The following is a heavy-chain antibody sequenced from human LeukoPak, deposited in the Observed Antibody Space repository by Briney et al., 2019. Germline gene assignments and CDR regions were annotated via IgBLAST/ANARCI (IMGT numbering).Heavy chain of an antibody. Sequence: GGSLRLSCAASGFTFSYSWMSWVRQAPGKGLEWVANIKQDASEKYYADFVKGRFTISRDNAKNSLYLEMNSLRDEDTAVYYCARESGLDIWGQGTTVTVSS. J-gene: IGHJ6*02. CDR2: IKQDASEK. D-gene: IGHD7-27*01. V-gene: IGHV3-7*01. CDR1: GFTFSYSW. CDR3: ARESGLDI.